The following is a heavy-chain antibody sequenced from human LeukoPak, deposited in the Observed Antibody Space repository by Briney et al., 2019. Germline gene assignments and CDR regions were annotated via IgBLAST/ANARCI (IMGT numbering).Heavy chain of an antibody. CDR1: GFTFSGSA. CDR3: TRGLAAAPVDY. D-gene: IGHD6-13*01. J-gene: IGHJ4*02. Sequence: GGSLKLSCAASGFTFSGSAMHWVRQASGKGLEWVGRIRSKANSYATAYAASVEGRFTISRDDSKNTAYLQMNSLKTEDTAVYYCTRGLAAAPVDYWGQGTLVTVSS. CDR2: IRSKANSYAT. V-gene: IGHV3-73*01.